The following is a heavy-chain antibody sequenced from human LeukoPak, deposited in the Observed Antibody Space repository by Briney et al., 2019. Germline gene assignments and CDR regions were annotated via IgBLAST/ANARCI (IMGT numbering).Heavy chain of an antibody. Sequence: PSETLSLTCTVSGGSISSSSYYWGWIRQSPGEGLEWIGSIYYSGNTYYNPSLKSRVTISVDTSKNQFSLKLNSVTAADTAVYYCARTPRDGYNSPYFDYRGQGTLVTVSS. V-gene: IGHV4-39*01. CDR2: IYYSGNT. CDR3: ARTPRDGYNSPYFDY. CDR1: GGSISSSSYY. D-gene: IGHD5-24*01. J-gene: IGHJ4*02.